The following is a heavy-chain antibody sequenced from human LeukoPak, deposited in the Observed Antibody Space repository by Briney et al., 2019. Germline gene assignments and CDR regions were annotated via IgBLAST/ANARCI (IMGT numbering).Heavy chain of an antibody. D-gene: IGHD3-10*01. V-gene: IGHV3-30*18. J-gene: IGHJ5*01. CDR2: ISYDGNDK. CDR1: GFTFSTYW. CDR3: AKDRRIGAGHSGGADS. Sequence: GGSLRLSCAASGFTFSTYWMSWVRQTPGEGLEWMAFISYDGNDKYYVDSVKGRFTVSRDNSKNTLYLQMNSLRVEDTAVYYCAKDRRIGAGHSGGADSWGQGTLVIVSS.